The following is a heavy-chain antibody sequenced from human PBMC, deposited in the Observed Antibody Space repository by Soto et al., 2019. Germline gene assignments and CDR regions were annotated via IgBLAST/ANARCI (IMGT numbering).Heavy chain of an antibody. CDR2: ISGYDGNT. CDR1: GFTLNDFG. J-gene: IGHJ4*02. CDR3: AREKWFGQTPFDS. V-gene: IGHV1-18*01. D-gene: IGHD3-10*01. Sequence: ASVKVSCKASGFTLNDFGVSWVRQAPGQGLEWMGWISGYDGNTNFAQKYEGRVTMTIDSSTSTAYMELRNLRSDDTAMYYCAREKWFGQTPFDSWGQGTLVTVSS.